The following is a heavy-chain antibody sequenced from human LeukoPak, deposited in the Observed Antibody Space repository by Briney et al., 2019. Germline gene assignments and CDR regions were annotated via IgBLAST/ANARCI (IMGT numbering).Heavy chain of an antibody. CDR3: ARDRRPLSNYDYYYYGMDV. V-gene: IGHV1-46*01. J-gene: IGHJ6*02. CDR2: INPSGGST. D-gene: IGHD4-11*01. CDR1: GYTFTSYY. Sequence: ASVKVSCKASGYTFTSYYMHWVRQAPGQGLEWMGIINPSGGSTSYAQKFQGRVTMTRGTSTSTVYMELSSLRSEDTAVYYCARDRRPLSNYDYYYYGMDVWGQGTTVTVSS.